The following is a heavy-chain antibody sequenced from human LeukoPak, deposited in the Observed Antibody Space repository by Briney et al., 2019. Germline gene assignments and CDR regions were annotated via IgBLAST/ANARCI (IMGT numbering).Heavy chain of an antibody. CDR1: GGTFSNYA. D-gene: IGHD4-23*01. Sequence: ASVKVSCKASGGTFSNYAISWVRQAPGQGLEWMGGIIPIFGTANYAQKFQGRVTITTDESTSTAYMELSSLRSEDTAVYYCARANYGGNSGAYYFDYWGQGTLVTVSS. CDR2: IIPIFGTA. J-gene: IGHJ4*02. CDR3: ARANYGGNSGAYYFDY. V-gene: IGHV1-69*05.